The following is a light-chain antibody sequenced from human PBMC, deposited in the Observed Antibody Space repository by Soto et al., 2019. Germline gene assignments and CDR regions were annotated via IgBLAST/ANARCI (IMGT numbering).Light chain of an antibody. CDR1: SSDVGGYNY. J-gene: IGLJ2*01. CDR3: SSYTTADTPVV. CDR2: DDS. V-gene: IGLV2-14*03. Sequence: QSALTQPASVSGSPGQSITISCTGTSSDVGGYNYVSWYQQHPGKAPKLMIYDDSNRPSGVSNRFSGSKSGNTASLTISGLQAEDEADYYCSSYTTADTPVVFGGGTKLTVL.